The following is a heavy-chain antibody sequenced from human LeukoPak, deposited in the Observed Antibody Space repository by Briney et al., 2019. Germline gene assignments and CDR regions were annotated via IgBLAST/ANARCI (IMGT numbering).Heavy chain of an antibody. D-gene: IGHD6-13*01. J-gene: IGHJ4*02. CDR2: IYYSGST. CDR1: GDSIGSYY. CDR3: ARGRWGIAAAGTSY. Sequence: SETLSLTCTVSGDSIGSYYWSWIRQPPGKGLKWIGYIYYSGSTNYNPSLKSRVTMSVDTSKNQFSLRLSSVTAADTAVYYCARGRWGIAAAGTSYWGQGTLVAVSS. V-gene: IGHV4-59*01.